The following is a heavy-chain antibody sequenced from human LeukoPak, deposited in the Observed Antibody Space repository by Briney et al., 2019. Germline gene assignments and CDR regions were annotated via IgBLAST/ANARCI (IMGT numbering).Heavy chain of an antibody. D-gene: IGHD3-3*01. CDR1: GFTFSTYW. CDR3: TRERQNKDFWSGGDY. CDR2: IKQDGSEK. Sequence: PGGFLRLSCAASGFTFSTYWMSWVRQAPGKGLEWVANIKQDGSEKYYVDSVKGRFTISRDNAKNSLYLQMNTLRPEDTAVYYCTRERQNKDFWSGGDYWGQGTLVTVSS. J-gene: IGHJ4*02. V-gene: IGHV3-7*01.